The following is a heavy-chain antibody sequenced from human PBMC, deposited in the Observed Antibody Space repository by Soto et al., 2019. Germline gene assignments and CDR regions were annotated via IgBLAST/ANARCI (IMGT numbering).Heavy chain of an antibody. CDR3: ARRKPAIVGGPGSTVDI. J-gene: IGHJ3*02. CDR1: GFTLSSYA. D-gene: IGHD1-26*01. V-gene: IGHV3-23*01. Sequence: EVQLLESGGGLVQPGGSLRLSCAASGFTLSSYAVSWVRQAPGKGLKWVSAFSGSFSTTYLADSVRGRFAISSDRSKNMLYLEMNNLRAEDTALYFCARRKPAIVGGPGSTVDIWGQGTMVTVSS. CDR2: FSGSFSTT.